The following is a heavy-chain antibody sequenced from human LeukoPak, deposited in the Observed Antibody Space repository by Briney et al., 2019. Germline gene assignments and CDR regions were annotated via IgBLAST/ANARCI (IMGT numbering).Heavy chain of an antibody. CDR3: AKDPSLTSKYYYYMDV. Sequence: TGGSLRLSCAASGFTFSSYGMHWVRQAPGKGLEWVAFIRYDGSNKYYADSVKGRFTISRDNSKNTLYLQMNSLRAEDTAVYYCAKDPSLTSKYYYYMDVWGKGTTVTVSS. CDR2: IRYDGSNK. J-gene: IGHJ6*03. CDR1: GFTFSSYG. V-gene: IGHV3-30*02.